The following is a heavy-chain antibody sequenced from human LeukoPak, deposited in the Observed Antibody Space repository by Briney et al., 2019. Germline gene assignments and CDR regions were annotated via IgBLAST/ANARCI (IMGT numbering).Heavy chain of an antibody. CDR2: VSGRDTST. Sequence: PGASLRLSCAASGFTFSNYAMSWVRQAPGKGLEWVSAVSGRDTSTYYTDSVKARFTISRDNSKNTLYLQMNSLSAEDTAIYYCAKWGDYDVLTGYYDSDYWGQGTLVTVSS. D-gene: IGHD3-9*01. J-gene: IGHJ4*02. CDR1: GFTFSNYA. V-gene: IGHV3-23*01. CDR3: AKWGDYDVLTGYYDSDY.